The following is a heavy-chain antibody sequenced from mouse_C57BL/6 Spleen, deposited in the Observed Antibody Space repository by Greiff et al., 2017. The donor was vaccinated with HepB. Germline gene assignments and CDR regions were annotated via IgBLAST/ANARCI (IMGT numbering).Heavy chain of an antibody. V-gene: IGHV1-53*01. J-gene: IGHJ2*01. CDR1: GYTFTSYW. CDR2: INPSNGGT. D-gene: IGHD2-14*01. Sequence: QVQLQQSGTELVKPGASVKLSCKASGYTFTSYWMHWVKQRPGQGLEWIGNINPSNGGTNYNEKFKSKATLTVDKSSSTAYMQLSSLTSEDSAVYYCARGGEYDGTPYYFDYWGQGTTLTVSS. CDR3: ARGGEYDGTPYYFDY.